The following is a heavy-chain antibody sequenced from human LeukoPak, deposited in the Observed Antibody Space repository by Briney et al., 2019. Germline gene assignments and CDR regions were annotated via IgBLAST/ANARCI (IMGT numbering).Heavy chain of an antibody. CDR3: ARDRVVVPAAFDY. J-gene: IGHJ4*02. CDR2: INPNSGGT. Sequence: ASVKVSCKASGYTFIAYYMHWVRQAPGQGLEWMGWINPNSGGTNYAQKFQGRVTMTRDTPISTVYMELSRLRSDDTAVYYCARDRVVVPAAFDYWGQGTLVTVSS. D-gene: IGHD2-2*01. V-gene: IGHV1-2*02. CDR1: GYTFIAYY.